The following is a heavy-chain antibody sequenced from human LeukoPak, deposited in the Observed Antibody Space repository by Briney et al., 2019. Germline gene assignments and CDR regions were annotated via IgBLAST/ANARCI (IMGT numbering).Heavy chain of an antibody. V-gene: IGHV4-4*02. J-gene: IGHJ3*02. Sequence: SETLSLTCAVSGGSISSSNWWSWVRQPPGKGLEWIGEIYHSGSTNYNPSLKSRVTISVDKSKNQFSLKLSSVTAADTAVYYCARMGRADRLRYFDWPRPNHPKKDDAFDIWGQGTMVTVSS. CDR3: ARMGRADRLRYFDWPRPNHPKKDDAFDI. CDR1: GGSISSSNW. D-gene: IGHD3-9*01. CDR2: IYHSGST.